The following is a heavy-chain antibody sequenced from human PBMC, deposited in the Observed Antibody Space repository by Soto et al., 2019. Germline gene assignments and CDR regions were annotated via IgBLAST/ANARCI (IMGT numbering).Heavy chain of an antibody. Sequence: EVQLVESGGGLVKPGGSLRLSCAASGFTFSSYSINWVRQAPGKGLEWVSSISSSSSYIYYADSVKGRFTISRDNAKNSLYLQMNSLRAEDTAVYYCARQGYCSGGSCYGPYGMDVWGQGTTVTVSS. CDR2: ISSSSSYI. D-gene: IGHD2-15*01. CDR3: ARQGYCSGGSCYGPYGMDV. J-gene: IGHJ6*02. CDR1: GFTFSSYS. V-gene: IGHV3-21*01.